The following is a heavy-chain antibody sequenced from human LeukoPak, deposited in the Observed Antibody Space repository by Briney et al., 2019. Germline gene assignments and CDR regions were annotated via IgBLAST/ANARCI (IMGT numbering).Heavy chain of an antibody. Sequence: IYPGDSDTRYSPSFQGQVTISADKSISTAYLQWSSLKASDTAMYYCARHVVVAATSWFDPWGQGTLVTVSS. CDR3: ARHVVVAATSWFDP. J-gene: IGHJ5*02. CDR2: IYPGDSDT. V-gene: IGHV5-51*01. D-gene: IGHD2-15*01.